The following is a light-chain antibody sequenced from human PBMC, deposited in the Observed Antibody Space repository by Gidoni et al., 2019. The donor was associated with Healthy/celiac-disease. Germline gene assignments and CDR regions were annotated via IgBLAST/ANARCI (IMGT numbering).Light chain of an antibody. CDR2: SNN. V-gene: IGLV1-44*01. CDR3: AAWDDSLNGVV. CDR1: SSNIGSNT. Sequence: QSVLTQPPSASGTPGQRVPISCSGSSSNIGSNTVNWYQQLPGTAPKLLSYSNNQRPSGVPDRFSGSKSGTSASLAISGLQSEDEADYYCAAWDDSLNGVVFGGGTKLTVL. J-gene: IGLJ2*01.